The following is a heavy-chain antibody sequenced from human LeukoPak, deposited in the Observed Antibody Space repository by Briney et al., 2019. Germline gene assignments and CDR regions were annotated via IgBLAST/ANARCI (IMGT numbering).Heavy chain of an antibody. D-gene: IGHD4-17*01. J-gene: IGHJ4*02. CDR3: AKRPYGDYHFDY. CDR2: INSDGSST. CDR1: GFTFSSYW. V-gene: IGHV3-74*01. Sequence: GGSLRLSCAASGFTFSSYWMHWVRHAPGKGLVWVSRINSDGSSTSYADSVRGRFSISRDNAKNSLYLQMNSLRAEDTAVYYCAKRPYGDYHFDYWGQGTLVTVSS.